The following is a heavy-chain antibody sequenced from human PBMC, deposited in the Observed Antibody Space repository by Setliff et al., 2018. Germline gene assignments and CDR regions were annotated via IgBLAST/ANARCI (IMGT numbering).Heavy chain of an antibody. CDR3: AAVGIDAGGGWFDP. Sequence: SETLSLTCAVSGASFSDYYWTWIRQSPGKGLEWIGEINQGGSTNYNPSLKSRVTISIDMSKNQFSLKLSSATAADTAVYFCAAVGIDAGGGWFDPWGHGIPVTVSS. J-gene: IGHJ5*02. V-gene: IGHV4-34*01. CDR2: INQGGST. D-gene: IGHD1-26*01. CDR1: GASFSDYY.